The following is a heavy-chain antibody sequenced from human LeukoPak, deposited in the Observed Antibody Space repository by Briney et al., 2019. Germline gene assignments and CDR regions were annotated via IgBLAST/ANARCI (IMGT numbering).Heavy chain of an antibody. Sequence: PGGSLRLSCAASGYTFSTYGMSWVRQAPGKGLESVSGISESGGGLYYAASVQGRFTISRDNSKNMLYIQMNSLRADDTAVYYCARVGHSTWYYFDYWGQGTLVAVPS. V-gene: IGHV3-23*01. CDR3: ARVGHSTWYYFDY. CDR2: ISESGGGL. CDR1: GYTFSTYG. D-gene: IGHD6-13*01. J-gene: IGHJ4*02.